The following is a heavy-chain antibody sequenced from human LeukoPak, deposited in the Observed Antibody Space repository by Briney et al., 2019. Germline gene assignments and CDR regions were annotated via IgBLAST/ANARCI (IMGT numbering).Heavy chain of an antibody. D-gene: IGHD3-3*01. CDR2: VNPNSGVT. CDR1: GYSFIGYY. J-gene: IGHJ6*03. CDR3: ARARETNVLRFLEWLYSGAYYYMDV. Sequence: ASVKVSCKASGYSFIGYYIHWVRQAPGQGLEWMGSVNPNSGVTDYAQKFQGRITMTRDTSISTAYMELSRLRSDDTAVYYCARARETNVLRFLEWLYSGAYYYMDVWGKGTTVTVSS. V-gene: IGHV1-2*02.